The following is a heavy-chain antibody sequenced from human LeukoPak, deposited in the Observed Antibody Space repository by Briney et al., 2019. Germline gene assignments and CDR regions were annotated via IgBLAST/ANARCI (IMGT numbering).Heavy chain of an antibody. D-gene: IGHD3-10*01. J-gene: IGHJ6*02. CDR3: TRGKMISLLRGELFYYYCMDA. CDR1: VYTVSSNY. V-gene: IGHV3-66*01. CDR2: IYTGGST. Sequence: GGSLRLSCAASVYTVSSNYMSWVCQAPGKGLEWVSVIYTGGSTHYADSVKGRFTISRDNSKNTLYLQMGSLRAEDMAVYYCTRGKMISLLRGELFYYYCMDAWGQGTTVTVSS.